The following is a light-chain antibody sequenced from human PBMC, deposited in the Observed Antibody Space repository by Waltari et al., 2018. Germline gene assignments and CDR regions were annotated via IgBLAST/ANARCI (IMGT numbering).Light chain of an antibody. Sequence: QSALTQPASVSGSPGQSITISCTGTSNDVGVYNYVSWYQHRPGKAPKLIIYDVSRWPSGVSNRFSGSKSGNTASLTISGLQAEDEADYYCSSYTNTNTLVFGGGTKVTVL. CDR1: SNDVGVYNY. CDR3: SSYTNTNTLV. CDR2: DVS. J-gene: IGLJ2*01. V-gene: IGLV2-14*03.